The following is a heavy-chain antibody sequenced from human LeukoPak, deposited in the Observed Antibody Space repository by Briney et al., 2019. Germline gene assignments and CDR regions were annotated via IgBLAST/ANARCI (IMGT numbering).Heavy chain of an antibody. J-gene: IGHJ3*02. V-gene: IGHV3-15*01. D-gene: IGHD3-10*01. Sequence: GGSLRLSCAASGFTFSNAWMSWVRQAPGKGLEWVGCIKSKTDDGTHEYAAPVKGRFTMSRDDSKNTLYLQMNSVKTEGTAVYYWTTDGRYYGSGSYYNTEDAFDIWGQGTMVTVSS. CDR2: IKSKTDDGTH. CDR3: TTDGRYYGSGSYYNTEDAFDI. CDR1: GFTFSNAW.